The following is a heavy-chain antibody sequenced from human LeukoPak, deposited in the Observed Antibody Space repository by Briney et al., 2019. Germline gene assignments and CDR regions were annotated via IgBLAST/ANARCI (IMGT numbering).Heavy chain of an antibody. V-gene: IGHV1-46*01. D-gene: IGHD5-24*01. J-gene: IGHJ4*02. CDR2: ITSSGGDT. Sequence: ASVKLSCTASGYMFTPYYMHWVRQAPGQGLEWMGMITSSGGDTSYAQKFEGRVTMTRDTSTRTVYMVLSSLTSEDTAVYYCARDLRRSGYNWGCDHWGQGTLVTVSP. CDR3: ARDLRRSGYNWGCDH. CDR1: GYMFTPYY.